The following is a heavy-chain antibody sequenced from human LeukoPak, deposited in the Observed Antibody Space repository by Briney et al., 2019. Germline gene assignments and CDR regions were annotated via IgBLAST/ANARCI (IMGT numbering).Heavy chain of an antibody. CDR1: GDIVSSKSV. Sequence: SQTLSLTCGISGDIVSSKSVWNWIRQSPSRGLEWLGRVYYRSKWSKNYAVSVKSRITINPDTSTSQFSLQLSSVTAEDTAVYYCARGDQDFDFWGQGTLVTVSS. J-gene: IGHJ4*02. CDR2: VYYRSKWSK. V-gene: IGHV6-1*01. D-gene: IGHD5-24*01. CDR3: ARGDQDFDF.